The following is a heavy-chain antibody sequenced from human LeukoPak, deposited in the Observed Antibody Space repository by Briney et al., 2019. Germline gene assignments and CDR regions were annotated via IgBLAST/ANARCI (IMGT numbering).Heavy chain of an antibody. CDR2: IYYSGST. V-gene: IGHV4-59*01. Sequence: SETLSLTCTGSGGSISSYYWSWIRQPPGKGLEWIGYIYYSGSTNYNPSLKSRVTISVDTSKNQFSLKLSSVTAADTAVYYCARGARPDYWGQGTLVTVSS. J-gene: IGHJ4*02. D-gene: IGHD6-6*01. CDR1: GGSISSYY. CDR3: ARGARPDY.